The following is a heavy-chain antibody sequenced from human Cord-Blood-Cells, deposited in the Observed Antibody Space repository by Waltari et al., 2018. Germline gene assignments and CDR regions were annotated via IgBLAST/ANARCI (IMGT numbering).Heavy chain of an antibody. CDR1: GFTFSSYE. J-gene: IGHJ5*02. V-gene: IGHV3-48*03. D-gene: IGHD3-10*01. Sequence: RLSCAASGFTFSSYEMNWVRQAPGKVLEWVSYISSSGSTIYYADSVKGRFTISRDNAKNSLYLQMNSLRAEDTAVYYCARDRGPFDPWGQGTLVTVSS. CDR3: ARDRGPFDP. CDR2: ISSSGSTI.